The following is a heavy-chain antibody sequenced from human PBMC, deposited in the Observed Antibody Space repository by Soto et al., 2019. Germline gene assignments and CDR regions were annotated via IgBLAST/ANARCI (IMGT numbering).Heavy chain of an antibody. CDR2: ISYDGSNK. V-gene: IGHV3-30*18. J-gene: IGHJ4*02. D-gene: IGHD6-19*01. CDR1: GFTFSSYG. CDR3: AKGAVAGTEDYFDY. Sequence: QVQLVESGGGVVQPGRSLRLSCAASGFTFSSYGMHWVRQAPGKGLEWVAVISYDGSNKYYADSVKGRFTISRDNSKNTLYLQMNSLRAEDTAVYYCAKGAVAGTEDYFDYWGQGTLVTVSS.